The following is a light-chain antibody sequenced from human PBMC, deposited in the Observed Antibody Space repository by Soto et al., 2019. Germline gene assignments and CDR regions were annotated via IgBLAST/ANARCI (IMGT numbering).Light chain of an antibody. CDR1: QSVNGN. V-gene: IGKV3-15*01. CDR3: KQYKDWYPFT. CDR2: EAS. J-gene: IGKJ4*01. Sequence: EIVMTQSPATLSVSPGGRATLSCRASQSVNGNLAWYQQKPGQAPRLLIYEASTRATGIPARFSGSGSGTYFTLTISSLQSEDFAVYYCKQYKDWYPFTFGGGTQVEMK.